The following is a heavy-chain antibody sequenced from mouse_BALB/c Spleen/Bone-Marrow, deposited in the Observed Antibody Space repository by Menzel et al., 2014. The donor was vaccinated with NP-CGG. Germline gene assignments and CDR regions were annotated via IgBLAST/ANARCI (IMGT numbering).Heavy chain of an antibody. CDR1: GYTFTTYT. D-gene: IGHD2-3*01. CDR2: INPSSGYT. J-gene: IGHJ2*01. CDR3: ARRDDGYVFFDY. Sequence: QVQLQQSGAELARPGASVKMSCRASGYTFTTYTILWVRQRPGQGLEWIGYINPSSGYTNYIQKFKDKATLTADKSSSTXXXXXSSLTSEDSAVYYCARRDDGYVFFDYWGQGTTLTVSS. V-gene: IGHV1-4*01.